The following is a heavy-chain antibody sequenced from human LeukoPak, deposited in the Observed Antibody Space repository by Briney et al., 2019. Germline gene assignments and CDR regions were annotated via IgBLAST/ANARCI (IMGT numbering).Heavy chain of an antibody. V-gene: IGHV4-59*08. CDR3: ARLSYDSSGYYVRFDY. Sequence: SETLSLTCTVSGGSISSYYWSWIRQPPGKGLEWIGYIYYSGSTNYNPSLKSRVTISVDTSKNQFSLKLSSVTAADTAVYYCARLSYDSSGYYVRFDYWGQGTLVTVSS. J-gene: IGHJ4*02. D-gene: IGHD3-22*01. CDR1: GGSISSYY. CDR2: IYYSGST.